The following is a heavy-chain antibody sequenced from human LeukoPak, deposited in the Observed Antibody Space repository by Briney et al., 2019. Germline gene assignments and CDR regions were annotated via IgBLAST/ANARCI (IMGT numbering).Heavy chain of an antibody. Sequence: ASVKVSCKASGYTFTGYYMHWVRQAPGQGVERMGWINPNSGGTNYAQKFQGRVTMTRDTSISTAYMELSSLRSEDTAVYYCARPSGYGYLAYHFDYWGQGTLVTVSS. CDR2: INPNSGGT. CDR3: ARPSGYGYLAYHFDY. V-gene: IGHV1-2*02. J-gene: IGHJ4*02. D-gene: IGHD5-18*01. CDR1: GYTFTGYY.